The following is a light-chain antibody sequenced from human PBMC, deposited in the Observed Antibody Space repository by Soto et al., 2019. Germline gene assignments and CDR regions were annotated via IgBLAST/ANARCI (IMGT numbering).Light chain of an antibody. CDR1: TSSIGSNT. CDR3: AAWGDNLWV. CDR2: NNN. V-gene: IGLV1-44*01. J-gene: IGLJ3*02. Sequence: QSVLTQPPSASGTPGQRVTISCSGSTSSIGSNTVNWYQQLPGTAPKLLIYNNNQRPSGVPDRFSGSKSGTSVSLAISGLQSGDEADYYCAAWGDNLWVFGGGTKVTVL.